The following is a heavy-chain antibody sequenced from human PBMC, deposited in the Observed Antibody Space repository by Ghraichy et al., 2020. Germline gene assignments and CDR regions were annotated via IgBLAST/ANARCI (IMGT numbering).Heavy chain of an antibody. J-gene: IGHJ6*02. D-gene: IGHD4-23*01. CDR2: TYYRSKWYN. Sequence: SQTLSLTCAISGDSVSSNSAAWNWIRQSPSRGLEWLGRTYYRSKWYNDYAVSVKSRISINPDTSKNQFSLQLNSVTPEDTAVYYCARDHNSPQTTVVTPGSYYYCMDVWGQGTTVTVSS. V-gene: IGHV6-1*01. CDR3: ARDHNSPQTTVVTPGSYYYCMDV. CDR1: GDSVSSNSAA.